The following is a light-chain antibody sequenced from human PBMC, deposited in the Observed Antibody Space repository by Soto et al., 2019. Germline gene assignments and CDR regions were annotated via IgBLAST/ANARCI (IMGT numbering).Light chain of an antibody. CDR1: QSISSW. V-gene: IGKV1-5*01. CDR2: DVS. Sequence: DIQMTQCPSTLSSSVRDRVTITCRASQSISSWLAWYQQKPGKAPKLLIYDVSTLESGVPSRFRGSGSGTELTLTISSLQPDDFATYYCQQYKSYSLNFGRGTKVDI. J-gene: IGKJ4*01. CDR3: QQYKSYSLN.